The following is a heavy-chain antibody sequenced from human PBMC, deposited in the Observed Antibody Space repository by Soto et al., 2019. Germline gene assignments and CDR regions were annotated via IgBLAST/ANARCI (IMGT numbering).Heavy chain of an antibody. D-gene: IGHD6-6*01. Sequence: GASVKVSCKTSGNTFNRYDINWVRQAPGQGLEWMGWMNPNSGKTGYAQKFQGRVTLTRDTSISTAYMELSSLTSEDTAIYYCAREWRARPLIPFDYWGQGTLVTVSS. CDR1: GNTFNRYD. CDR3: AREWRARPLIPFDY. CDR2: MNPNSGKT. J-gene: IGHJ4*02. V-gene: IGHV1-8*01.